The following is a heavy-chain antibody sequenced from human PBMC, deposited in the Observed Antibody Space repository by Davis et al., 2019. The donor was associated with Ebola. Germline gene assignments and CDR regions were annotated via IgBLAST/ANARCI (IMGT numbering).Heavy chain of an antibody. Sequence: VKVSCTASGYTFTRYYMHWVRRAPGQGLEWMGIINPSGGSTSYAQKFQGRVTITADESTSTAYMELSSLRSEDTAVYYCARVPGYSYGYYYYYYGMDVWGQGTTVTVSS. V-gene: IGHV1-46*01. CDR3: ARVPGYSYGYYYYYYGMDV. D-gene: IGHD5-18*01. J-gene: IGHJ6*02. CDR1: GYTFTRYY. CDR2: INPSGGST.